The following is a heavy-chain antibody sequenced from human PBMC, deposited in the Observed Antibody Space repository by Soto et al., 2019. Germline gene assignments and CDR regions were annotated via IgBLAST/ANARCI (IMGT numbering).Heavy chain of an antibody. CDR3: ARDRTTVTTPPYYYGMDV. V-gene: IGHV4-39*02. CDR2: IYYSGST. CDR1: GGSISSSSYY. Sequence: SETLSLTCTVSGGSISSSSYYWGWIRQPPGKGLEWIGSIYYSGSTYYNPSLKSRVTISVDTSKNQFSLRAEDTAVYYCARDRTTVTTPPYYYGMDVWGQGTTVTVSS. J-gene: IGHJ6*02. D-gene: IGHD4-17*01.